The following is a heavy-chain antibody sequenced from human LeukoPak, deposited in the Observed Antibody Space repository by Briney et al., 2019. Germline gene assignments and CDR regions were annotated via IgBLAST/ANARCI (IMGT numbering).Heavy chain of an antibody. V-gene: IGHV1-69*01. Sequence: SVKVSCKASGGTFSSYAISWVRQAPGQGLEWMGGIIPIFGTAIYAQKFQGRVTITADESTRTAYMEESSLRSEDTAVYYCARDPSVVPVTEASYYYMDVWGKGTTVTVTS. CDR2: IIPIFGTA. CDR3: ARDPSVVPVTEASYYYMDV. CDR1: GGTFSSYA. J-gene: IGHJ6*03. D-gene: IGHD2-2*01.